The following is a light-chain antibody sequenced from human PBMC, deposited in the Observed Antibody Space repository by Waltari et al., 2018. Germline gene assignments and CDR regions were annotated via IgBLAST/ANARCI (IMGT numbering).Light chain of an antibody. J-gene: IGLJ2*01. Sequence: SYELSQPPSESVSPGQTAVISCPGEDLANNYVWWYQQEPGQSPVLVLYQDDKRPSGIPERFSGSNAGSRATLIIVGTQPMDEADYYCQAWDRTTVVFGGGTKLTVL. CDR2: QDD. CDR3: QAWDRTTVV. V-gene: IGLV3-1*01. CDR1: DLANNY.